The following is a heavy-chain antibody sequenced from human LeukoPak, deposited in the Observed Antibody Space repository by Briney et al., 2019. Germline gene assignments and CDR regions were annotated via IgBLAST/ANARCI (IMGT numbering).Heavy chain of an antibody. CDR1: GGSISGFY. D-gene: IGHD2-15*01. CDR3: ARGVVAAPQTFDY. V-gene: IGHV4-59*01. Sequence: SETLSLTCTVSGGSISGFYWSWIRQPPGKGLEWIGYIYYTGSTNYNPSLKSRVTISVDTSKNQFSLKLSSVTAADTAVYYCARGVVAAPQTFDYWGQGTLVAVSS. CDR2: IYYTGST. J-gene: IGHJ4*02.